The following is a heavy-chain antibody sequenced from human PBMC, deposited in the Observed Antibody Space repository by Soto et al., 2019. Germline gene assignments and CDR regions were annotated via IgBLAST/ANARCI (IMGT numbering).Heavy chain of an antibody. CDR3: AKECGYSKAAEAFDY. V-gene: IGHV3-9*01. CDR1: GFTFDDYA. J-gene: IGHJ4*02. Sequence: EVQLVESGGGLVQPGRSLRLSCAASGFTFDDYAMHWVRQAPGKGLEWVSGISWNSGSIGYADSVKGRFTISRDNAKNSLYLQMNSLRAEDTALYYCAKECGYSKAAEAFDYWGQGTLVTVSS. D-gene: IGHD6-13*01. CDR2: ISWNSGSI.